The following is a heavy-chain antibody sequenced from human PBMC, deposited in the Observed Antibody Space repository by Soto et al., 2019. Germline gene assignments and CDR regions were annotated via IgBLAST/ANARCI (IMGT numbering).Heavy chain of an antibody. Sequence: SETLSLTCTVSGGSISSYYWSWIRQPPGKGLEWIGYIYYSGSTNYNPSLKSRVTTSVDTSKNQFSLKLSSVTAADTAVYYCARYGSGSYGFGLFDYWGQGTLVTVSS. V-gene: IGHV4-59*01. CDR2: IYYSGST. D-gene: IGHD3-10*01. J-gene: IGHJ4*02. CDR3: ARYGSGSYGFGLFDY. CDR1: GGSISSYY.